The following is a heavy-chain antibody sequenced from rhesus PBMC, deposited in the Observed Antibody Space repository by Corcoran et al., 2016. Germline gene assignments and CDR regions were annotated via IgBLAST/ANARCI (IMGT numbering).Heavy chain of an antibody. V-gene: IGHV3-30*01. CDR2: IKRKADGETA. Sequence: EVQLVESGGGLVQPGGSLRLSCAASGFTFSNSWMSWVRQAPGKGLEWVARIKRKADGETADNAASVKGRFTISRDDSKNTLYLQMNSMKTEDTAVYYCTTDSNIWTGSTYHDYWGQGVLVTVSS. CDR3: TTDSNIWTGSTYHDY. CDR1: GFTFSNSW. D-gene: IGHD3-3*01. J-gene: IGHJ4*01.